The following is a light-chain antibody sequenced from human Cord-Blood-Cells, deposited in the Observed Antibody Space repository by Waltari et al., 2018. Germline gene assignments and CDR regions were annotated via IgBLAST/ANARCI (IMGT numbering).Light chain of an antibody. J-gene: IGLJ2*01. CDR3: CSYAGSSTWV. V-gene: IGLV2-23*01. CDR2: EGS. CDR1: SSDVGSYNL. Sequence: QSALTQPASVSGSPGQSITIPGTGTSSDVGSYNLVSWYQQHPGKAPKRMIYEGSKRPSGVSKRFSGSKSGNTASLTISGLQAEDEADYYCCSYAGSSTWVFGGGTKLTVL.